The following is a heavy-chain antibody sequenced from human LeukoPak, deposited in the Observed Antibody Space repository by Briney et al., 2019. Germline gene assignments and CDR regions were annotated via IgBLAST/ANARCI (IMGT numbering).Heavy chain of an antibody. CDR2: IYYSGAT. D-gene: IGHD2/OR15-2a*01. V-gene: IGHV4-39*01. CDR3: ARRLSTRSYYLDD. Sequence: SETLSLTCTVSGGSISFSSDYWGWIRQPPGKGLEWIGDIYYSGATNYNPSLKSRVTMSVDTSKNQFSLKLNSATAADTAVYYCARRLSTRSYYLDDWGQGTLVTVSS. J-gene: IGHJ4*02. CDR1: GGSISFSSDY.